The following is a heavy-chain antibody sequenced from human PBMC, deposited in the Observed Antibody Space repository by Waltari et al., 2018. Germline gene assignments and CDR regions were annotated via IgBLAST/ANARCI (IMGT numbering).Heavy chain of an antibody. J-gene: IGHJ5*02. CDR1: GFSLSTSGVG. Sequence: QITLKESGPTLVKPTQTLTLTCTFSGFSLSTSGVGVGWIRQPPGQALEWLALIYWNDDKRYSPSLKSRLTITKDTSKNQVVLTMTNMDPVDTATYYCAHRVTYYDFWSGYSTGWFDPWGQGTLVTVSS. D-gene: IGHD3-3*01. CDR2: IYWNDDK. CDR3: AHRVTYYDFWSGYSTGWFDP. V-gene: IGHV2-5*01.